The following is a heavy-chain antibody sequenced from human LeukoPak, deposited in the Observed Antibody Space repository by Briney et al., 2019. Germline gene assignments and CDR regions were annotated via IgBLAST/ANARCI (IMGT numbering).Heavy chain of an antibody. Sequence: GGSLRLSCGASGFTFSSYGMHWVRQAPRKGLEWVAVISYGGSNKYYADSVKGRFTISRDNSKNTLYLQMNSLRAEDTAVYYWAKEDAFDIWGQGTMVTVSS. CDR1: GFTFSSYG. CDR2: ISYGGSNK. CDR3: AKEDAFDI. J-gene: IGHJ3*02. V-gene: IGHV3-30*18.